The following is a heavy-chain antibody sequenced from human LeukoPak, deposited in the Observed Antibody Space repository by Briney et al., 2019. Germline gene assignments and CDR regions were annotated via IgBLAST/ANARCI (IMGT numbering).Heavy chain of an antibody. CDR3: AGEPTGTTYWPG. D-gene: IGHD1-1*01. Sequence: GGSLRLSCAASGFTFSSSAMSWVRQAPGKGLEWVANIKQDGSEKYYVDSVKGRFTISRDNAKNSLYLQMNSLRAEDTAVYYCAGEPTGTTYWPGWGQGTLVTVSS. J-gene: IGHJ4*02. V-gene: IGHV3-7*01. CDR2: IKQDGSEK. CDR1: GFTFSSSA.